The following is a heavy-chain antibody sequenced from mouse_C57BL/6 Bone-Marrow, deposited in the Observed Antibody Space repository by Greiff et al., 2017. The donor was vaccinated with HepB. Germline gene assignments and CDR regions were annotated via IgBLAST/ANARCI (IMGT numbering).Heavy chain of an antibody. CDR1: GFTFSSYG. CDR3: ARPPFAY. CDR2: ISSGGSYT. Sequence: EVQRVESGGDLVKPGGSLKLSCAASGFTFSSYGMSWVRQTPDKRLVWVATISSGGSYTYYPDSVKGRFTISRDNAKNTLYLQMSSLKSEDTAMYYCARPPFAYWGQGTLVTVSA. V-gene: IGHV5-6*01. J-gene: IGHJ3*01.